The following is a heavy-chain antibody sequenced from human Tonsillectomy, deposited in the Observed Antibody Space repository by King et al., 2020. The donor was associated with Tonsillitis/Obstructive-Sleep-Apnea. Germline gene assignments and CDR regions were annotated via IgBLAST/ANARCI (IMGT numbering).Heavy chain of an antibody. CDR2: IDPSDTYT. V-gene: IGHV5-10-1*01. CDR1: GYSFTSYW. D-gene: IGHD3-9*01. J-gene: IGHJ6*03. Sequence: HLVQSGAEVKKPGESLRISCKGSGYSFTSYWIDWVRQMPGKGLEWMGTIDPSDTYTNYSPSIQGHVTIQADKSISTAYLQWSSLKASDTAMYYCGGRYFDEHYYNYLDVWGKGTPLTVSS. CDR3: GGRYFDEHYYNYLDV.